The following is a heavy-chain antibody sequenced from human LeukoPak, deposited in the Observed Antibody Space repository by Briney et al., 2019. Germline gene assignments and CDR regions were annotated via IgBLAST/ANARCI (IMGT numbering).Heavy chain of an antibody. CDR3: ARILRFLGLDV. V-gene: IGHV4-38-2*02. D-gene: IGHD3-3*01. J-gene: IGHJ6*04. CDR2: IYHSGST. CDR1: GYSISSGYY. Sequence: PSETLSLTCTVSGYSISSGYYWGWIRQPPGKGLEWIGSIYHSGSTYYNPSLKSRVTISVDTSKNQFSLKLSSVPAADTAVYYCARILRFLGLDVWGKGTTVTVSS.